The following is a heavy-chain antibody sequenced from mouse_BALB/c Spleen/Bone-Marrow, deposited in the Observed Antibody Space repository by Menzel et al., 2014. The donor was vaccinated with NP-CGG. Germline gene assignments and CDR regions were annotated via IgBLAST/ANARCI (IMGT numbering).Heavy chain of an antibody. CDR2: IDPANGDT. D-gene: IGHD1-1*01. J-gene: IGHJ3*01. V-gene: IGHV14-3*02. CDR1: GFNIKDTY. CDR3: ASYYYGSSGFAY. Sequence: VQLKESGAELVKPGASVKLSCTASGFNIKDTYMHWVKQKPEQGLEWIGRIDPANGDTKYDPKFQGKATITADTSSNTAYLQLSSLTSEDTAVYYYASYYYGSSGFAYWGQGTLVTVSA.